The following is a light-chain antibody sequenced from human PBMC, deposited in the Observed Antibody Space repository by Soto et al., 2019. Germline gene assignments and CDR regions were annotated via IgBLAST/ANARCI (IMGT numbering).Light chain of an antibody. J-gene: IGLJ2*01. V-gene: IGLV2-11*01. CDR1: SSDVGGYDF. CDR2: DVS. Sequence: QSALTQPLSISGSPGHSVTISCTGTSSDVGGYDFVSWYQQHPGKAPKLMISDVSKRPSGVPDRFSGSKSGNTASLTISGLQAEDEADYYCCSYAGDLALFGGGTKVTVL. CDR3: CSYAGDLAL.